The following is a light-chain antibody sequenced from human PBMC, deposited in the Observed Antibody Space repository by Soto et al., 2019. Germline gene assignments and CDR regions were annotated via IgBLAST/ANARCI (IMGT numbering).Light chain of an antibody. CDR3: KQYGSSTGT. CDR1: QSVSSSY. Sequence: DIVLTQSPGTLSLSPGETATLSCSASQSVSSSYLAWYQQKPGQAPRLLIYGASSRATGIPDRFSGSGSGTDFTLTISRLEPEDFAVYYCKQYGSSTGTVGQGTKVDIK. J-gene: IGKJ1*01. CDR2: GAS. V-gene: IGKV3-20*01.